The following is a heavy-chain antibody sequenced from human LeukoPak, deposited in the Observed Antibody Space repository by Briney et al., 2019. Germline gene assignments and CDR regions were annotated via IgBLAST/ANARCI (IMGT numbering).Heavy chain of an antibody. Sequence: GGSLRLSCAASGFTFSSYAMNWVRQAPGKGLEWVSAISDSGNTYHADSVKGRFTISRDSSKNTLFLQMNRLRPEDAAVYYCAKAPVTTCRGAYCYPFDYWGQGTLVTVSS. V-gene: IGHV3-23*01. D-gene: IGHD2-21*01. CDR3: AKAPVTTCRGAYCYPFDY. CDR1: GFTFSSYA. J-gene: IGHJ4*02. CDR2: ISDSGNT.